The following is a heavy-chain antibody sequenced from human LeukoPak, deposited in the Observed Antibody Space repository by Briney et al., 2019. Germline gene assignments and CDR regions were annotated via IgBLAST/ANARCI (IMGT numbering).Heavy chain of an antibody. CDR3: ARGGKRSPYDC. CDR2: IYDIGNT. CDR1: GFTVGSYY. V-gene: IGHV3-53*01. J-gene: IGHJ4*02. Sequence: GGSLGLSCAVSGFTVGSYYMSWVRQAPGKGLEWVSVIYDIGNTYYAASVKGRFTISIDTSKNTVYLQMNTLTAEDTAVYYCARGGKRSPYDCWGQGALVTVSS. D-gene: IGHD1-26*01.